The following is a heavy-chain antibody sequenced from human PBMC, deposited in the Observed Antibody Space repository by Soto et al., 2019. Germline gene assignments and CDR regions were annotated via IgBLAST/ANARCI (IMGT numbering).Heavy chain of an antibody. CDR1: GFTFSRYA. Sequence: GGSLRLSCAASGFTFSRYAMSSVRPAPGKGVEWVSAISGSGGSTYYADSVKGRFTISRDNSKNTLYLQMNSLRAEDTAVYYCAKGGGHYDILTGYSIGAFDIWGQGTMVTVSS. CDR3: AKGGGHYDILTGYSIGAFDI. V-gene: IGHV3-23*01. CDR2: ISGSGGST. J-gene: IGHJ3*02. D-gene: IGHD3-9*01.